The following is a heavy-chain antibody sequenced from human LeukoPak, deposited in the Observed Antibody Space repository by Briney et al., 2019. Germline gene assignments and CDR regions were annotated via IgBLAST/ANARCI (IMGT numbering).Heavy chain of an antibody. CDR3: VRVKGSYFDY. Sequence: GGSLRLSCAASGFPLISYSINWVRQAPGKGLEWVSYISSSGSAIYYVDSVKGRFTVSRDNAKNSLFLQMNSPRAEDTAVYYCVRVKGSYFDYWGQGALVTVSS. CDR1: GFPLISYS. J-gene: IGHJ4*02. V-gene: IGHV3-48*01. D-gene: IGHD2-15*01. CDR2: ISSSGSAI.